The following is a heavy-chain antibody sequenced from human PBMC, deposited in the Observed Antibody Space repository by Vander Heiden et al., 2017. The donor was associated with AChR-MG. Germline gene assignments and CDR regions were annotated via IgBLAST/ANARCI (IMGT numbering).Heavy chain of an antibody. CDR1: GFTFSRYA. CDR3: AKGGRPIAAAVLNWFDP. J-gene: IGHJ5*02. D-gene: IGHD6-13*01. Sequence: EVQLLESGGGLVQPGGSLSLSCAASGFTFSRYAMSWVRQAPGKGLEWVSAISGSGGSTYYADSVKGRFTISRDNSKNTLYMQMNSLRAEDTAVYYCAKGGRPIAAAVLNWFDPWGQGTLVTVSS. V-gene: IGHV3-23*01. CDR2: ISGSGGST.